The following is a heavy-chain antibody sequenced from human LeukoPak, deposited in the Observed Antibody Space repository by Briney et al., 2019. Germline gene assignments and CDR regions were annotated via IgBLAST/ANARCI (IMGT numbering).Heavy chain of an antibody. Sequence: GGSLRLSCAASGFTFSDYYISWFRQAPGKGLEWHSYISGGNGSIYYADSVRGRFTISRDNAKNSLYLQVNSLRGEDTAVYYCVRAYSRGYSDDFDYWGQGTLVTVSS. CDR1: GFTFSDYY. CDR3: VRAYSRGYSDDFDY. J-gene: IGHJ4*02. CDR2: ISGGNGSI. D-gene: IGHD6-25*01. V-gene: IGHV3-11*01.